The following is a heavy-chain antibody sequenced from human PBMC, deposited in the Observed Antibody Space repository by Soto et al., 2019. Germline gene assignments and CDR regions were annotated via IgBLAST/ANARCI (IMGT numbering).Heavy chain of an antibody. V-gene: IGHV1-18*04. Sequence: VSCNASGYTLTTYGISWVRQAPGQGLEWMGWISAYNGNTNYAQKLQGRVTMTTDTSTSTAYMELRSLRSDDTAVHYCTRDGYSSGWYYYYGMDVWAQGATVTVSS. CDR2: ISAYNGNT. CDR1: GYTLTTYG. J-gene: IGHJ6*02. CDR3: TRDGYSSGWYYYYGMDV. D-gene: IGHD6-19*01.